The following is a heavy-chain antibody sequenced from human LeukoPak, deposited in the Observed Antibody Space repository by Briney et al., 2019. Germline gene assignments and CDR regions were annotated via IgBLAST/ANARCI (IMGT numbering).Heavy chain of an antibody. V-gene: IGHV3-30*02. D-gene: IGHD2-21*01. CDR1: GFSFSTSG. J-gene: IGHJ3*01. CDR2: IRYEWTNI. Sequence: PGGSLRLSCAASGFSFSTSGMRWVRLAPGKGLEWVTHIRYEWTNIYYADSVKGRFTVPRDYSKNTVSLQMDSLRPEDTAVYYCAKETTRAYYVVFEVWGGGTMVTASS. CDR3: AKETTRAYYVVFEV.